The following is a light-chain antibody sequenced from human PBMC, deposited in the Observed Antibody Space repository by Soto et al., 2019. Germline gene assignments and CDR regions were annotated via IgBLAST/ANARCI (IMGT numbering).Light chain of an antibody. Sequence: EIVMTQSPATLSVSPGERATLSCRASQSVSSDLAWYQRKPGQAPRLLIYGASTRATGIPASFSGSGSGTEFTLTISSLQYEAFAVYYCQQYNKWPWTFGQGTKVDIK. J-gene: IGKJ1*01. CDR3: QQYNKWPWT. V-gene: IGKV3-15*01. CDR2: GAS. CDR1: QSVSSD.